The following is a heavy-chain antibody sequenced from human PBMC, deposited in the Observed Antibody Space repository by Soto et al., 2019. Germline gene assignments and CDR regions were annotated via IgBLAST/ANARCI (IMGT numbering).Heavy chain of an antibody. J-gene: IGHJ4*02. Sequence: QVQLVESGGGVVQPGRSLRLSCAASGFTFSNYGMHWVRQAPGKGLEWVTLISSDGSNKYYADSVKGRFTISRDKSKNTLYLQMNSLRAEDTAVYYCAKRQGDYLWVEFNYWGQGTMVTVSS. V-gene: IGHV3-30*18. CDR2: ISSDGSNK. CDR1: GFTFSNYG. CDR3: AKRQGDYLWVEFNY. D-gene: IGHD4-17*01.